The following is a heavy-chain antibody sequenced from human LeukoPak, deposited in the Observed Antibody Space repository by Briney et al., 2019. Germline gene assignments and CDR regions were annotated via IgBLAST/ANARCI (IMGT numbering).Heavy chain of an antibody. D-gene: IGHD3-22*01. V-gene: IGHV3-21*01. CDR1: GFTFSSYS. J-gene: IGHJ4*02. CDR2: ISTTSSYI. Sequence: SGGSLRLSCAASGFTFSSYSMNWVRQAPGKGLEWVSSISTTSSYIYYADSVKGRFTISRDNAKNALYLQMNSLRAEDTAVYFCAREAPTYYYDSSASYGADWGQGTLVTVSS. CDR3: AREAPTYYYDSSASYGAD.